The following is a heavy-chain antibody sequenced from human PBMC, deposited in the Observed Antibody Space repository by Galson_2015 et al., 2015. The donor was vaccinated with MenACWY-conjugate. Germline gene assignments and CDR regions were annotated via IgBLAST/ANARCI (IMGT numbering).Heavy chain of an antibody. CDR1: GFTLSSYW. J-gene: IGHJ4*02. CDR3: TRVHCHHQTAAS. CDR2: INPDGSGT. V-gene: IGHV3-74*01. D-gene: IGHD2-2*01. Sequence: SLRLSCAASGFTLSSYWMHWVRHVPGKGLVWVSRINPDGSGTTYADSVKGRFTISRDNAKNTLYLQMNSLRAEDTAVYYCTRVHCHHQTAASGGQGPLFTVSS.